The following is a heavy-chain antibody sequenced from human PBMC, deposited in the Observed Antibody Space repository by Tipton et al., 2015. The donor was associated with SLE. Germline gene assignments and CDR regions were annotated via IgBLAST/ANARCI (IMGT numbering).Heavy chain of an antibody. CDR3: ARAVYCGEVKCYKSNWFDQ. V-gene: IGHV4-4*02. Sequence: TLSLTCTVSNDSITSNNWWTWVRQPPGKGLEWIGEIYHNANTNYNSSLKSRLTMSVDKSKNQFSLRLTSVTAADTAVYYCARAVYCGEVKCYKSNWFDQWGQGTRVTVSS. J-gene: IGHJ5*02. CDR1: NDSITSNNW. CDR2: IYHNANT. D-gene: IGHD2-2*02.